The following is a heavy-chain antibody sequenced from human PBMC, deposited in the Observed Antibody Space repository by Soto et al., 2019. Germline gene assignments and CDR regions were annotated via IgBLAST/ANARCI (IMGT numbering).Heavy chain of an antibody. Sequence: QVQLVQSGAEVKKPGSSVKVSCKASGGTFSSYSINWVRQAPGQGLEWMGEIIPIFGTANYAQKFQGRVTITADESTSTAYMELSSLRSGDTDVYHCAADGCRHSWGIDYWGQGTLVTVSS. CDR2: IIPIFGTA. CDR1: GGTFSSYS. D-gene: IGHD3-16*01. J-gene: IGHJ4*02. V-gene: IGHV1-69*01. CDR3: AADGCRHSWGIDY.